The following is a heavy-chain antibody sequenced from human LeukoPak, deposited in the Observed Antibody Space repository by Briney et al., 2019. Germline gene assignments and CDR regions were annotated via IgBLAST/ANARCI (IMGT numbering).Heavy chain of an antibody. CDR2: IYYSGST. J-gene: IGHJ3*02. D-gene: IGHD3-3*01. Sequence: PSQTLSLTCTVSGGSISSYYWSWIRQPPGNGLEWIGYIYYSGSTNYNPSLKSRVTISVDTSKNQFSLKLSSVTAADTAVYYCARLTISGGFDAFDIWGQGTMVTVSS. CDR1: GGSISSYY. V-gene: IGHV4-59*08. CDR3: ARLTISGGFDAFDI.